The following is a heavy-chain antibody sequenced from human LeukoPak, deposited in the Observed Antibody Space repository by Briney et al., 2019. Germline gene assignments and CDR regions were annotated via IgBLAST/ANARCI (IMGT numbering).Heavy chain of an antibody. CDR2: ISSSGSAI. D-gene: IGHD2-2*01. V-gene: IGHV3-48*03. CDR3: AKRLGYCSSTSCPPGYYGMDV. J-gene: IGHJ6*02. CDR1: GFTFSNYE. Sequence: GGSLRLSCAASGFTFSNYEMNWVRQAPGKGLEWLSYISSSGSAIYYADSVKGRFTISRDNAKNSLCLQMNSLRAEDTAVYHCAKRLGYCSSTSCPPGYYGMDVWGQGTTVTVSS.